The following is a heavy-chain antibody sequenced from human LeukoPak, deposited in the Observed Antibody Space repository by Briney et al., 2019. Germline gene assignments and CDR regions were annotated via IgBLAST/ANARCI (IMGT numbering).Heavy chain of an antibody. CDR2: ISPSSSSM. J-gene: IGHJ5*02. D-gene: IGHD3-3*01. CDR1: GFTFSSYS. V-gene: IGHV3-48*01. CDR3: ARDAASGNNWFDP. Sequence: GGSLRLSCAASGFTFSSYSLNWVRQAPGKGLEWVSYISPSSSSMYHADSVKGRFTISRDNARNSLYLQMNSLSTEDTALYYCARDAASGNNWFDPWGQGTLVTVSS.